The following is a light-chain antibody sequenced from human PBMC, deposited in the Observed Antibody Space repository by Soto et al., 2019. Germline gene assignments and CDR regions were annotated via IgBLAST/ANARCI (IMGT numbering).Light chain of an antibody. Sequence: QSVLTQPASVSGSPGQPITISCTGTSSDVGGYNYVSWYQQYPGKAPKLMIYDVSNRPSGVSNRFSGSKSGNTASLTISGLQAEDDADYYCTSYTISNTLVFGSGTKVTVL. CDR2: DVS. CDR3: TSYTISNTLV. V-gene: IGLV2-14*01. J-gene: IGLJ1*01. CDR1: SSDVGGYNY.